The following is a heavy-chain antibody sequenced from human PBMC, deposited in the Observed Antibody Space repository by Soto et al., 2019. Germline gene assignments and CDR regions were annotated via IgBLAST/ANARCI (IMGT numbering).Heavy chain of an antibody. CDR2: ISSGGGTK. Sequence: HGGSLRLSCAACGFTFSNYDVSWVRQAPGMRLEWVSAISSGGGTKFYADSVKGRFIISRDSSKNTLYLQMNSLRSEDTAVYYCARVDDSDYWGQGTLVTVSS. CDR3: ARVDDSDY. D-gene: IGHD3-3*01. J-gene: IGHJ4*02. V-gene: IGHV3-23*01. CDR1: GFTFSNYD.